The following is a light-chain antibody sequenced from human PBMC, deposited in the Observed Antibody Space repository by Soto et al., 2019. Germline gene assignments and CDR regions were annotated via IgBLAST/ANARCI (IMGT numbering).Light chain of an antibody. V-gene: IGKV1-5*03. CDR1: QTISSW. CDR3: QQYKDNPWT. Sequence: DIQLTQSPSFLSASVGDRVTITCRASQTISSWLAWYQQKPGKAPKLLIYKASNLESGVPSRFGGSGSGSEFTLTISNLQPDDFATYYCQQYKDNPWTFGQGTKVDIK. CDR2: KAS. J-gene: IGKJ1*01.